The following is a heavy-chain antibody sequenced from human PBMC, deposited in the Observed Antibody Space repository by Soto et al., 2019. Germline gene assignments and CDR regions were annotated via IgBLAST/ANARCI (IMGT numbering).Heavy chain of an antibody. CDR2: IYYSGST. D-gene: IGHD1-7*01. V-gene: IGHV4-59*01. Sequence: SETLSLTCTVSGGSISSYYWSWIRQPPGKGPEWIGYIYYSGSTNYNPSLKSRVTISVDTSKNQFSLKLSSVTAADTAVYYCARGATGTISLAPFDPWGQGTLVTVSS. J-gene: IGHJ5*02. CDR1: GGSISSYY. CDR3: ARGATGTISLAPFDP.